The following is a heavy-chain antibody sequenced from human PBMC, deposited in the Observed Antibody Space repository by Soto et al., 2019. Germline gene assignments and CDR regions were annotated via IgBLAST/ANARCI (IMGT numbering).Heavy chain of an antibody. J-gene: IGHJ6*02. CDR1: GDSISSSSYY. D-gene: IGHD1-26*01. Sequence: SETLSLTCTVSGDSISSSSYYWGWIRQPPGKGLEWIGSIYYSGSTYYNPSLKSRVTISVDTSKNQFSLKLSSVTAADTAVYYCAIPVGALYGMDVWGQGTTVTVSS. CDR3: AIPVGALYGMDV. V-gene: IGHV4-39*01. CDR2: IYYSGST.